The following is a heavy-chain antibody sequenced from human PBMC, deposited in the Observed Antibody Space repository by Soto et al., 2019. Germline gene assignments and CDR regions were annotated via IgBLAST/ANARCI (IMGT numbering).Heavy chain of an antibody. Sequence: SETLSLTCTVSGGAINGYYWSWIQQPPGKGLEYIGFIRYSGSTKYNPSLKSRVTISVDTSKNQFSLRLSSVTAADTAIYYCARHYGSGTYPLDYWGRGTLVTVS. V-gene: IGHV4-59*01. D-gene: IGHD3-10*01. CDR3: ARHYGSGTYPLDY. CDR1: GGAINGYY. CDR2: IRYSGST. J-gene: IGHJ4*02.